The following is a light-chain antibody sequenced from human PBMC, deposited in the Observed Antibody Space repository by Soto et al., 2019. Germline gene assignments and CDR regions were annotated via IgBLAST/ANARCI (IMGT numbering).Light chain of an antibody. CDR2: GAS. Sequence: EIVMTQSPATLSVSPGERATLSCRASQSVSSNLAWYQQKPGQAPRLLIYGASTRATGIPARFSGSGSGTEFTLTISSFQSEDFAVYYCQQYNNHWTFGQGTKVEIQ. CDR1: QSVSSN. CDR3: QQYNNHWT. J-gene: IGKJ1*01. V-gene: IGKV3-15*01.